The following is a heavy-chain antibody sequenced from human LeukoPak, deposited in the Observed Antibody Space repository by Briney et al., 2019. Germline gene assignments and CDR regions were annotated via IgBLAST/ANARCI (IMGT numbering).Heavy chain of an antibody. CDR3: ASWSYSSSWTGY. Sequence: PSETLSLTCTVSGYSISSGYYWGWIRQPPGKGLEWIGNIYYSGSTYYNPSLKSRVTISVDTSKNQFSLKLSSVTAADTAVYYCASWSYSSSWTGYWGQGTLVTVSS. J-gene: IGHJ4*02. D-gene: IGHD6-13*01. CDR1: GYSISSGYY. CDR2: IYYSGST. V-gene: IGHV4-38-2*02.